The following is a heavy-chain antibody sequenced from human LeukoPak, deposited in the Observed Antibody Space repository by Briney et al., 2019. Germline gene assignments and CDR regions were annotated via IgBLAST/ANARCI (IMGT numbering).Heavy chain of an antibody. CDR2: ISGSGGST. V-gene: IGHV3-23*01. CDR1: GFTFSSYA. D-gene: IGHD3-9*01. Sequence: GGSLRLSCAASGFTFSSYAMSWVRQAPGKGLEWVSAISGSGGSTYYADSVKGRFTISRDNSKNTLYLQMNSLRAEDTAVYYCAKDGELRYCALVGYFDYWGQGTLVTVSS. J-gene: IGHJ4*02. CDR3: AKDGELRYCALVGYFDY.